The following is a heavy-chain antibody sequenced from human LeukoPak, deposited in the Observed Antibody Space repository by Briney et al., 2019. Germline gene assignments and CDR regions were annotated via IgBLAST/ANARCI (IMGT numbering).Heavy chain of an antibody. CDR1: GFTYDEYG. V-gene: IGHV3-20*04. CDR2: INWNGGST. D-gene: IGHD3-10*01. J-gene: IGHJ6*03. CDR3: ARDGGYYGSGSYYYYYYYMDV. Sequence: GGSLRLSCAASGFTYDEYGMSWVRQAPGKGLEWVSGINWNGGSTGYADSVKGRFTISRDNAKNSLYLQMNSLRAEDTALYYCARDGGYYGSGSYYYYYYYMDVWGKGTTVTVSS.